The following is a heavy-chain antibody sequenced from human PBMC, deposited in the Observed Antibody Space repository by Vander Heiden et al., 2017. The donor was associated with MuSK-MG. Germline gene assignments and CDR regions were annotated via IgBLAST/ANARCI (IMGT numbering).Heavy chain of an antibody. CDR1: GGSFSGYY. CDR3: ARGPIRGYCSSTSCRYYYYGMDV. CDR2: INHSGST. J-gene: IGHJ6*02. V-gene: IGHV4-34*01. Sequence: QVQLQQWGAGLLKPSETLSLTCAVYGGSFSGYYWSWIRQPPGKGLEWIGEINHSGSTNYNPSLKSRVTISVDTSKNQFSLKLSSVTAADTAVYYCARGPIRGYCSSTSCRYYYYGMDVWGQGTTVTVSS. D-gene: IGHD2-2*01.